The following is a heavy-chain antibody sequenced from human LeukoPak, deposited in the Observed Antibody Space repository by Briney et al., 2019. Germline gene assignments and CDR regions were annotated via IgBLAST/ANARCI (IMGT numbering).Heavy chain of an antibody. V-gene: IGHV3-48*02. D-gene: IGHD1-26*01. Sequence: GGSLRLSCAASEFTFSTYSMNWVRQAPGKGLEWVSYISGSGSTIYYADSVKGRFTISRDNAQNSLYPQMNSLRDEDTAVYYCATSGNYRFDYWGQGTLVTVSS. CDR2: ISGSGSTI. CDR3: ATSGNYRFDY. CDR1: EFTFSTYS. J-gene: IGHJ4*02.